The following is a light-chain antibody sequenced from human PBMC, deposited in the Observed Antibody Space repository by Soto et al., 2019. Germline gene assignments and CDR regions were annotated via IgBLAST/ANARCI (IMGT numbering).Light chain of an antibody. CDR1: QSVLYN. J-gene: IGKJ1*01. Sequence: DIVMTQSPDSLAVSLGERATIHCKSSQSVLYNLAWYQQKPGQPPKLLIYWASTRESGVPDRFSGSGSGTDFTLTISSLQAEDVAVYYCQQYYSTPRTFGQGTKVEIK. CDR2: WAS. V-gene: IGKV4-1*01. CDR3: QQYYSTPRT.